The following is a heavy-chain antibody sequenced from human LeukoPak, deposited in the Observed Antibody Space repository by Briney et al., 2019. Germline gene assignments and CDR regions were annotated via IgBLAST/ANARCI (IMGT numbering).Heavy chain of an antibody. CDR2: IIPILGIA. CDR1: GGTFSSYA. Sequence: ASVTVSCKASGGTFSSYAISWVRQAPGQGLEWMGRIIPILGIANYAQKFQGRVTITADKSTSTAYMELSSLRSEDTAVYYCARGGSMVRGAPIRPPNWFDPWGQGTLVTVSS. J-gene: IGHJ5*02. D-gene: IGHD3-10*01. CDR3: ARGGSMVRGAPIRPPNWFDP. V-gene: IGHV1-69*04.